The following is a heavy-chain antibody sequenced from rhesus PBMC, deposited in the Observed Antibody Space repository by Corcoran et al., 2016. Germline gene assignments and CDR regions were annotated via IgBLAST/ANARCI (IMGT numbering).Heavy chain of an antibody. J-gene: IGHJ4*01. CDR2: ISESGGTK. CDR3: TRDRGYSYSFDY. Sequence: DVQLVESGGGLVKPGGSLRLSCVASGFTFSSYEMHWVRQAPGKGLEWVSVISESGGTKYYADSVKGRFNISRDNAKNSLVLQMNSLRAEDTAVYYCTRDRGYSYSFDYWGQGVLVTVSS. D-gene: IGHD5-12*01. CDR1: GFTFSSYE. V-gene: IGHV3-100*02.